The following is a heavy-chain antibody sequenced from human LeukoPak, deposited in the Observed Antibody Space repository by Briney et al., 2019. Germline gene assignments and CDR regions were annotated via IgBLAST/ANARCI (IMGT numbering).Heavy chain of an antibody. J-gene: IGHJ4*02. V-gene: IGHV4-39*01. Sequence: ASETLSPTCTVSGDSISTSSYYWGWIRQPPGKGLEWLGSIYYSGSTYYNPSLESRVTISVDTSKNQFSLNLYSVTAADTAVFYCARSYYYDYGQIDYWGQGTLVTVSS. CDR3: ARSYYYDYGQIDY. CDR2: IYYSGST. CDR1: GDSISTSSYY. D-gene: IGHD3-22*01.